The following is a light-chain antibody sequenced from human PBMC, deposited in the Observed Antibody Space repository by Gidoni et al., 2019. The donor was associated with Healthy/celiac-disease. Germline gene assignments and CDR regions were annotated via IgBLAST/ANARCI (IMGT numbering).Light chain of an antibody. CDR2: EVS. V-gene: IGLV2-14*01. CDR3: SSYTSSSTPFV. Sequence: QSALTQPASVSGSPGPSITISCTGTSSDVGGYNYVSWYQQHPGKAPKLMLYEVSNRPSGVSNRFSGSKSGNTASLTISGLQAEDEADYYCSSYTSSSTPFVFGTGTKVTVL. CDR1: SSDVGGYNY. J-gene: IGLJ1*01.